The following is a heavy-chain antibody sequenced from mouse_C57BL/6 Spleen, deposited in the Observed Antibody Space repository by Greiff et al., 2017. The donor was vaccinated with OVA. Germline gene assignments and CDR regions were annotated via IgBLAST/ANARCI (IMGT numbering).Heavy chain of an antibody. Sequence: QVQLQQPGAKLVKPGASVKMSCKASGYTFTSYWITWVKQRPGQGLEWIGDIYPGSGSTNYNEKFKSKATLTVDTSSSTAYMQLSSLTSEDSAVYYCARSPTGTAYFDVWGTGTTVTVSS. D-gene: IGHD4-1*02. V-gene: IGHV1-55*01. CDR1: GYTFTSYW. J-gene: IGHJ1*03. CDR2: IYPGSGST. CDR3: ARSPTGTAYFDV.